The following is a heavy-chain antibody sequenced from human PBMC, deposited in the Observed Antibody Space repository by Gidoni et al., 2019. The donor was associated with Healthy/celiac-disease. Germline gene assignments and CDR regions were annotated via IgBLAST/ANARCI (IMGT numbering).Heavy chain of an antibody. CDR2: INHSGST. Sequence: QVQLQQWGAGLLKPSETLSLTCAVSGGSFSGYYWSWIRQPPGKGLEWIGEINHSGSTNYNPSLKSRVTISVDTSKNQFSLKLSSVTAADTAVYYCARGEYSSSWYYFDYWGQGTLVTVSS. CDR1: GGSFSGYY. J-gene: IGHJ4*02. D-gene: IGHD6-13*01. V-gene: IGHV4-34*01. CDR3: ARGEYSSSWYYFDY.